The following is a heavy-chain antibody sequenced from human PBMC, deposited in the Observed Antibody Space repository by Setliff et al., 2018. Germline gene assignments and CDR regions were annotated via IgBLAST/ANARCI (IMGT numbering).Heavy chain of an antibody. CDR1: GYSFCDFY. V-gene: IGHV1-69-2*01. CDR2: IDPRDDFT. Sequence: APVKVSCKASGYSFCDFYMHWVRQVTGEGLEALGRIDPRDDFTVYAERFKDRLTITADTSTDTSYMEMSSLRSDDTAIYYCAKGGGSYCADSGCPTYLFDPWGQGTLVTVSS. CDR3: AKGGGSYCADSGCPTYLFDP. D-gene: IGHD3-22*01. J-gene: IGHJ5*02.